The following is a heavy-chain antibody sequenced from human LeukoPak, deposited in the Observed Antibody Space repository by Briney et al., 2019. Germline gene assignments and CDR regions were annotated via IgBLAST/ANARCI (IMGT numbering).Heavy chain of an antibody. CDR3: ARDSLAGYSGYDRRLDY. V-gene: IGHV4-59*01. Sequence: SETLSLTCTVSGGSISSYYWSWLRQPPGKGLEWIGYIYYSGSTNYNPSLKSRVTISVDTSKNQFSLKLSSVTAADTAVYYCARDSLAGYSGYDRRLDYWGQGTLVTVSS. J-gene: IGHJ4*02. CDR1: GGSISSYY. D-gene: IGHD5-12*01. CDR2: IYYSGST.